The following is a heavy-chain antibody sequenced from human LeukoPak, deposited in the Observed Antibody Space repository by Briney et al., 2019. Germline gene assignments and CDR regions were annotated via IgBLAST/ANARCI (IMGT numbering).Heavy chain of an antibody. Sequence: GGSLRLSCAASGFTFDDYAMHWVRQAPGKGLEWVSLISGDGGSTYYADSVKGRFTISRDNSKNSLYLQMNSLRTEDTALYYCARGGYCSGGNCYSPYYFDYWGQGTLVTVSS. CDR1: GFTFDDYA. V-gene: IGHV3-43*02. CDR3: ARGGYCSGGNCYSPYYFDY. D-gene: IGHD2-15*01. CDR2: ISGDGGST. J-gene: IGHJ4*02.